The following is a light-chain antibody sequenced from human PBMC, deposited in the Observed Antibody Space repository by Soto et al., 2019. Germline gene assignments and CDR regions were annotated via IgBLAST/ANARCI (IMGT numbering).Light chain of an antibody. CDR1: QYIGNY. V-gene: IGKV1-33*01. J-gene: IGKJ4*01. CDR2: GAS. CDR3: QQYDNILLT. Sequence: IRLTQSPTSLIASAGDRVTITCQASQYIGNYLNWYQQKSGEAPRLLITGASNLEPGVPARFSGRGSGADFTFIISDLQPEDVATYFCQQYDNILLTFGGGTKVEI.